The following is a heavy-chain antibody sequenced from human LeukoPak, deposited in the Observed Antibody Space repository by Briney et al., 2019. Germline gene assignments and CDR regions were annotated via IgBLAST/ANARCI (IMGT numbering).Heavy chain of an antibody. CDR1: GFTFSSYS. D-gene: IGHD5-24*01. J-gene: IGHJ4*02. CDR2: ISTSSSYI. Sequence: GGSLRLSCAASGFTFSSYSMNWVRQAPGKGLEWVSSISTSSSYIYYADSVKGRFTISRDNAKNSLYVQMDSLRAEDTAVYYCARDRWLQSQRYFDYWGQGILVTVSS. CDR3: ARDRWLQSQRYFDY. V-gene: IGHV3-21*01.